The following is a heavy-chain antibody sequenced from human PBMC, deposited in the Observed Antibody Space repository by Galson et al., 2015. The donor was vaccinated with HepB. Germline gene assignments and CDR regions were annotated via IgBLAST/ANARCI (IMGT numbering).Heavy chain of an antibody. CDR2: ISSSSSYI. D-gene: IGHD6-13*01. Sequence: SLRLSCAASGFTFSSYSMNWVRQAPGKGLEWVSSISSSSSYIFYADSVKGRFTISRDNAKNSLYLQMNSLRAEDTAVYYCARDSFFGAGTVAYYFDYWGQGTLVTVSS. CDR1: GFTFSSYS. J-gene: IGHJ4*02. CDR3: ARDSFFGAGTVAYYFDY. V-gene: IGHV3-21*01.